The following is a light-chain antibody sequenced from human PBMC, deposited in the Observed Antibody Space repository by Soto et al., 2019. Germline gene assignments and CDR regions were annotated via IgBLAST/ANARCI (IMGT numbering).Light chain of an antibody. CDR1: SSDVGGYKF. J-gene: IGLJ3*02. V-gene: IGLV2-14*01. CDR3: QTWVTGML. CDR2: EVN. Sequence: QSVLTQPASVSASPGQSITISCTGTSSDVGGYKFVSWYQHHPGKAPKLMIYEVNNRPSGVSNRFSGSKSGNTASLTISGLQPEDEADYYCQTWVTGMLFGGGTKLTVL.